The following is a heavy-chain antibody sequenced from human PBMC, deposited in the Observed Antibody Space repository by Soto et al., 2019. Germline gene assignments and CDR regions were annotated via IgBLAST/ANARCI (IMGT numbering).Heavy chain of an antibody. Sequence: EVQLVESGGGLVQPGGSLRLSCAASGFTFSTYTMNWVRQAPGKGLEWVSYISTSGSEVYYGDSVQGRFTISRDNARNSLYLQMNSLREEDTAVYYCARGSGDGTASNFDYWGQGTLVTVSS. D-gene: IGHD2-15*01. CDR1: GFTFSTYT. CDR3: ARGSGDGTASNFDY. CDR2: ISTSGSEV. V-gene: IGHV3-48*02. J-gene: IGHJ4*02.